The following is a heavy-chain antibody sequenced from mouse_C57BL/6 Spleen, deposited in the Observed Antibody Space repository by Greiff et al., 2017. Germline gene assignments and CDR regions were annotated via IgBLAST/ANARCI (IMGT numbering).Heavy chain of an antibody. CDR1: GYTFTSYT. D-gene: IGHD2-10*02. V-gene: IGHV1-4*01. CDR2: INPSSGYT. CDR3: ARGASKDFDY. Sequence: VKVVESGAELARPGASVKMSCKASGYTFTSYTMHWVKQRPGQGLEWIGYINPSSGYTKYNQKFKDKATLTADKSSSTAYMQLSNLTSEDSAVYYCARGASKDFDYWGQGTTLTVSS. J-gene: IGHJ2*01.